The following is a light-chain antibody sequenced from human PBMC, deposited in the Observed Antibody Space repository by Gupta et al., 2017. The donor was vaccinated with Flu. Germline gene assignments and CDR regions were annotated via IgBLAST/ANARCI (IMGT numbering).Light chain of an antibody. V-gene: IGLV3-25*03. CDR1: EVAHQY. J-gene: IGLJ3*02. CDR2: NER. CDR3: HSADSSGTYWV. Sequence: GETDRMTGSGDEVAHQYHYWYQQKAGETPVLVIYNERERRSGIPERFSASSLGTTGTVTITGVQAEDEADYYCHSADSSGTYWVVGGGTKLTVL.